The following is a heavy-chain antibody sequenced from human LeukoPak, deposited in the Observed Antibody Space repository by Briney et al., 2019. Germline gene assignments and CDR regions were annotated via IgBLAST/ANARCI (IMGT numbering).Heavy chain of an antibody. Sequence: GGSLRLSCAASGFTFSDYYMSWIRQAPAKGLEWVSYISSSGSTIYYADSVKGRFTISRDNAKNSLYLQMNSLRAEDTTVYYCASVYDFRVLAYWGQGTLVTVSS. CDR1: GFTFSDYY. V-gene: IGHV3-11*04. CDR2: ISSSGSTI. D-gene: IGHD3-3*01. CDR3: ASVYDFRVLAY. J-gene: IGHJ4*02.